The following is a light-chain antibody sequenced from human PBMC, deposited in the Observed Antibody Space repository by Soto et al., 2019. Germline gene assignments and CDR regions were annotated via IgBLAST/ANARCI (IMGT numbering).Light chain of an antibody. CDR3: QQHGTSPIT. V-gene: IGKV3-20*01. J-gene: IGKJ5*01. CDR2: GAS. Sequence: EIVSTQSPDTLSLSPGARATLSCRASQTVIHNHLAWHQQKPGQTPRLLVYGASSRATGIPDRFSGSGSGTDFTLTISRLEPEDFAVYYCQQHGTSPITFGQGTRLEIK. CDR1: QTVIHNH.